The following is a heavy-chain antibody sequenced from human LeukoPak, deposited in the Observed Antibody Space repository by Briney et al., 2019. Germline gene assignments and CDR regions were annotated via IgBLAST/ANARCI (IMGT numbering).Heavy chain of an antibody. J-gene: IGHJ4*02. V-gene: IGHV3-53*01. CDR2: IYSGGST. CDR3: ARGGSSRYTITY. Sequence: GGSLRLSCAASGFIVSSNYMTWVRQAPGKGLEWVSVIYSGGSTYYADSVKGRFTISRDNSKNTLYLQMNSLRAEDTAVYYCARGGSSRYTITYWGQGALVTVSS. D-gene: IGHD6-13*01. CDR1: GFIVSSNY.